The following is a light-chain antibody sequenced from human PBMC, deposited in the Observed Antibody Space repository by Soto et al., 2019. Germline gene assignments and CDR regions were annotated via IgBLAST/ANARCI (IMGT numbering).Light chain of an antibody. CDR2: GAS. CDR3: QQISAFPRT. CDR1: RDISNS. V-gene: IGKV1-12*01. Sequence: DIQMTQSPSSVSASVGDRLTITCRASRDISNSLAWYQQTPGKAPKLLLRGASSLHRGVPSRFSGGGAGTEFSLTISSVQPEDFATYYCQQISAFPRTFGQGTKVDVK. J-gene: IGKJ1*01.